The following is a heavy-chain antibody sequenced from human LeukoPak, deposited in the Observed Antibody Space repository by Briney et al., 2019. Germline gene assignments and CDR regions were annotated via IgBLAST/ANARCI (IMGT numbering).Heavy chain of an antibody. J-gene: IGHJ4*02. CDR2: INHSGST. CDR1: GGPFSGYY. D-gene: IGHD1-1*01. Sequence: SETLSLTCAVYGGPFSGYYWSWIRQPPGKGLEWIGEINHSGSTNYNPSLKSRVTISVDTSKNQFSLKLSSVTAADTAVYYCATASTGTGSGPSDYWGQGTLVTVSS. V-gene: IGHV4-34*01. CDR3: ATASTGTGSGPSDY.